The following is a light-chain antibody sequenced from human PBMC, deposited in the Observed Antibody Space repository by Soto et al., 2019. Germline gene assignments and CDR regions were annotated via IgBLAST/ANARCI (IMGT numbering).Light chain of an antibody. V-gene: IGLV2-23*01. Sequence: VLTQPASVSGSPGQSITISCTGTSSDVGSYNLVSWYQQHPGKAPKLMIYEGSKRPSGVSNRFSGSKSGNTASLTISGLQAEDEADYYCCSYAGSVVFGGGTKLTVL. CDR1: SSDVGSYNL. CDR3: CSYAGSVV. CDR2: EGS. J-gene: IGLJ2*01.